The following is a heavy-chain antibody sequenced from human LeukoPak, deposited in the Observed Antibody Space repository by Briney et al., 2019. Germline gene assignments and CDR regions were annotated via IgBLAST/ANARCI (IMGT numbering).Heavy chain of an antibody. CDR1: GYTFTSYG. D-gene: IGHD3-22*01. CDR2: ISAYNGNT. V-gene: IGHV1-18*01. Sequence: GASVKVSCKVSGYTFTSYGISWVRQVAGQGLEWMGWISAYNGNTNYAQKLQVSVTMTTDTSTSTAYMELRSLRSDDTAVYYCARGIADYYDSSGYYYGPDYWGQGTLVTVSS. CDR3: ARGIADYYDSSGYYYGPDY. J-gene: IGHJ4*02.